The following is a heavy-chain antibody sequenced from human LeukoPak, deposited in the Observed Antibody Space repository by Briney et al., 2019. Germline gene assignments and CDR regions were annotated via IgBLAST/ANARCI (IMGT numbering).Heavy chain of an antibody. CDR3: ARTTEDCSSTSCYQYWFDP. D-gene: IGHD2-2*01. J-gene: IGHJ5*02. CDR2: IHYSGST. Sequence: SETLSLTCTVSGGSISSYYWSWIRQPPGKGLEWIGYIHYSGSTSYNPSLKSRVTISVDTSKNQISLKVRSATAADTAVYYCARTTEDCSSTSCYQYWFDPWGRGTLVTVSS. CDR1: GGSISSYY. V-gene: IGHV4-59*01.